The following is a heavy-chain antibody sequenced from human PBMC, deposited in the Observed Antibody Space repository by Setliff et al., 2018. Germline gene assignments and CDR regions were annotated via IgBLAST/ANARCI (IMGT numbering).Heavy chain of an antibody. J-gene: IGHJ2*01. CDR1: GGSFSGYY. CDR3: ARSRTTAVKGGVFAV. V-gene: IGHV4-34*01. Sequence: SETLSLTCGVSGGSFSGYYWSWIRQSPGGGLEWIGEINYSRVVNYKPSLKSRVSISLDTSKNQFSLRLTSLTAADTAVYFCARSRTTAVKGGVFAVWGRGTLVTVSS. CDR2: INYSRVV. D-gene: IGHD1-7*01.